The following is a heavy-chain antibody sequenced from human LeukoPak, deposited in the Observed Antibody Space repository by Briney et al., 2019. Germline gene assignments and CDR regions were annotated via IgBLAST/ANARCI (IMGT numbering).Heavy chain of an antibody. CDR3: AREAKELRNAFDI. V-gene: IGHV3-48*01. J-gene: IGHJ3*02. Sequence: RAGGSLRLSCTASGFTFGDYAMNWVRQAPGKGLEWVSYISSSSSTIYYADSVKGRFTISRDNAKNSLYLQMNSLRAEDTAVYYCAREAKELRNAFDIWGQGTMVTVSS. D-gene: IGHD1-26*01. CDR2: ISSSSSTI. CDR1: GFTFGDYA.